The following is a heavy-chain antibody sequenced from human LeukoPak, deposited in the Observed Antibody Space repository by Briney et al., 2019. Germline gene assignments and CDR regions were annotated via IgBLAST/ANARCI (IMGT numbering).Heavy chain of an antibody. CDR1: GFTVSSNY. D-gene: IGHD1-26*01. V-gene: IGHV3-53*01. CDR3: ASQVGANYYYYGMDV. CDR2: IYSGGST. J-gene: IGHJ6*02. Sequence: HPGGSLRLSCAASGFTVSSNYMSWVRQAPGKGLEWVSIIYSGGSTYYADSVKGRFTISIDNSKNTLYLQMNNLRAEDTAVYYCASQVGANYYYYGMDVWGQGTTVTVSS.